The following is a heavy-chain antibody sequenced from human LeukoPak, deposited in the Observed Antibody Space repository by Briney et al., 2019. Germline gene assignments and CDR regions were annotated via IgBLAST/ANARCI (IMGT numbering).Heavy chain of an antibody. CDR2: IKQDGSEK. V-gene: IGHV3-7*03. D-gene: IGHD3-3*01. CDR1: GFTFSDYY. Sequence: PGGSLRLSCAASGFTFSDYYMSWIRQAPGKGLEWVANIKQDGSEKYYVDSVKGRFTISRDNAKNSLYLQMNSLRAEDTAVYYCARDGSDFWSGYYGMDVWGQGTTVTVSS. J-gene: IGHJ6*02. CDR3: ARDGSDFWSGYYGMDV.